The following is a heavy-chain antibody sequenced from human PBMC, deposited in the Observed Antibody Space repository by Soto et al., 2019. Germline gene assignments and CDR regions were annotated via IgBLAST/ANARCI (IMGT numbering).Heavy chain of an antibody. J-gene: IGHJ4*02. V-gene: IGHV4-4*02. CDR2: IYHSGST. CDR3: ASGLSTLSPLDY. D-gene: IGHD3-16*02. CDR1: GGSISSTNW. Sequence: QVQLQESGPGLVKPSGTLSLTCAVSGGSISSTNWWSWVRQPPGKGLEWIGEIYHSGSTNYNPSLQSRCTIAVDNSKNQFSLKLSSVTAADTAVYSCASGLSTLSPLDYWGQGTLVTVSS.